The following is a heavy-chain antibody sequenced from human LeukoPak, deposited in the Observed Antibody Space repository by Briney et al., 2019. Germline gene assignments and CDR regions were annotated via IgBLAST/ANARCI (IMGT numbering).Heavy chain of an antibody. CDR3: ARIDSTAGGDY. V-gene: IGHV4-39*07. CDR1: GGSISSSSYF. D-gene: IGHD3-9*01. CDR2: IYSSGST. Sequence: SETLSLTCTVSGGSISSSSYFWGWIRQPPGKGLEWIGSIYSSGSTYYNPALKSRVTISVDTSKNQFSLKLSSVTAADTAVYYCARIDSTAGGDYWGQGTLVTVSS. J-gene: IGHJ4*02.